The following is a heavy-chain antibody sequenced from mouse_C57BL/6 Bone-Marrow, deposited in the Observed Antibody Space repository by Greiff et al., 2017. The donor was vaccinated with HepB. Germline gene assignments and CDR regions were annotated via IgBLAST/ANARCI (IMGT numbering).Heavy chain of an antibody. CDR3: ARRGWDNAMDY. J-gene: IGHJ4*01. CDR1: GFTFSDYG. D-gene: IGHD4-1*01. CDR2: ISNLAYSI. Sequence: EVQGVESGGGLVQPGGSLKLSCAASGFTFSDYGMAWVRQAPRKGPEWVAFISNLAYSIYYADTVTGRFTISRENAKNTLYLEMSSLRSEDTAMYYCARRGWDNAMDYWGQGTSVTVSS. V-gene: IGHV5-15*01.